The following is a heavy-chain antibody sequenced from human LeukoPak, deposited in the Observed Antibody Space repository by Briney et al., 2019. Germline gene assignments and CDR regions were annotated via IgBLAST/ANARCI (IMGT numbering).Heavy chain of an antibody. CDR3: ARGRSYGSIFGVVISRANYYYMDV. D-gene: IGHD3-3*01. V-gene: IGHV1-8*01. J-gene: IGHJ6*03. CDR2: MNPNSGNT. CDR1: GYTFTSYD. Sequence: GASVKVSCKASGYTFTSYDINWVRQATGQGLEWMGWMNPNSGNTGYAQKFQGRVTMTRNTSISTAYMELSSLRSEDTAVYCCARGRSYGSIFGVVISRANYYYMDVWGKGTTVTVSS.